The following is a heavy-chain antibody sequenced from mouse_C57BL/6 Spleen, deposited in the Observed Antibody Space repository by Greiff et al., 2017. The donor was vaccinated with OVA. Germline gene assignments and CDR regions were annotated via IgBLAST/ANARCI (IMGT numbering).Heavy chain of an antibody. CDR3: ARGYYLVGSAMDY. J-gene: IGHJ4*01. CDR2: ISYDGSN. V-gene: IGHV3-6*01. CDR1: GYSITSGYY. Sequence: EVQLVESGPGLVKPSQSLSLTCSVTGYSITSGYYWNWIRQFPGNKLEWMGYISYDGSNNYNPSLKNRISITRDTSKNQFFLKLNSVTTEDTATYYCARGYYLVGSAMDYWGQGTSVTVSS. D-gene: IGHD1-1*01.